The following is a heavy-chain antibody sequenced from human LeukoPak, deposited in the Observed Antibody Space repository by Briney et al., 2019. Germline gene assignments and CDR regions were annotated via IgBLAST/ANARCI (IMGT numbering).Heavy chain of an antibody. Sequence: ASVKVSCKASGCTFGSYGISWVRQAPGQGLEWMGWISTYNTNTHYAQKFQGRVIMTTDTAASTAYMELRSLRSDDTAVYYCARGSYYYDSSGYDYWGQGTLVTVSS. J-gene: IGHJ4*02. D-gene: IGHD3-22*01. CDR1: GCTFGSYG. CDR2: ISTYNTNT. CDR3: ARGSYYYDSSGYDY. V-gene: IGHV1-18*04.